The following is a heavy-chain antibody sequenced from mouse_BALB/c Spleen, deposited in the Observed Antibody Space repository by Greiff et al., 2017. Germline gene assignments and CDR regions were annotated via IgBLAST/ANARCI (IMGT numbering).Heavy chain of an antibody. V-gene: IGHV3-2*02. D-gene: IGHD4-1*01. CDR2: ISYSGST. CDR3: ARWETGTGFAY. CDR1: GYSITSDYA. J-gene: IGHJ3*01. Sequence: EVKLVESGPGLVKPSQSLSLTCTVTGYSITSDYAWNWIRQFPGNKLEWMGYISYSGSTSYNPSLKSRISITRDTSKNQFFLQLNSVTTEDTATYYCARWETGTGFAYWGQGTLVTVSA.